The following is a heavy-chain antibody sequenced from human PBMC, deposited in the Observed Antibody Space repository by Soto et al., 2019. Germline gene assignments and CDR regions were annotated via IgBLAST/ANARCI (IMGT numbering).Heavy chain of an antibody. Sequence: VASVKVSCKASGYTFTGCYMRWVRQAPGQGLEWMGWINPNSGGTNYAQKFQGWVTMTRDTSISTAYMELSRLRSDDTAVYYCARDQCIAARNYYYYGMDVWGQGTTVTVSS. J-gene: IGHJ6*02. D-gene: IGHD6-6*01. CDR2: INPNSGGT. CDR3: ARDQCIAARNYYYYGMDV. CDR1: GYTFTGCY. V-gene: IGHV1-2*04.